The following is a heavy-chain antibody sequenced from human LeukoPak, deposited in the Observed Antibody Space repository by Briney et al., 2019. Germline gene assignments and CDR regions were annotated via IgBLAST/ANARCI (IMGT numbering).Heavy chain of an antibody. J-gene: IGHJ5*02. CDR2: IYYSGST. Sequence: PSETLSLTCTVSGGSISSYYWSWLRQPPEKGLEWIGYIYYSGSTNYNPSLKSRVTISVDTSKNQFSLKLSSVTSADTAVYYCARVELANWFDPWGQGTLVTVSS. CDR1: GGSISSYY. D-gene: IGHD6-13*01. CDR3: ARVELANWFDP. V-gene: IGHV4-59*01.